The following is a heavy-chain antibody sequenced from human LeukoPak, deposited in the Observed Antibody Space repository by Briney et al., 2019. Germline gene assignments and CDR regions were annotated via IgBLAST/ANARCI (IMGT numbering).Heavy chain of an antibody. Sequence: PSATLSLTCTVSGGSISPYYWSWIRQPPGKGLEWIGYIYYSGSTNYNPSLKSRVTISVDTSKNQFSMKVSSVTAADTAVYYCARGGNWNYENWGQGTLVTVSS. J-gene: IGHJ4*02. D-gene: IGHD1-7*01. CDR2: IYYSGST. CDR3: ARGGNWNYEN. V-gene: IGHV4-59*01. CDR1: GGSISPYY.